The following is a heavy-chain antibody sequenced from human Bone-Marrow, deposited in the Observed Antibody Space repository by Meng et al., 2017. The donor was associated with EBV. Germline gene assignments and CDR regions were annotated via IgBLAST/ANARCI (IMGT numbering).Heavy chain of an antibody. Sequence: QVQLVQSGVEVKQPGSSVKVSCKVTGCPFITYFINWMRPAPGQGLEWMGGIIPMSGTTNYAQKFQGRVTTTADISTSTVYMELSSLKSEDTAVYYCARGPYGDSPGWFEPWGQGTLVTVSS. V-gene: IGHV1-69*06. CDR2: IIPMSGTT. CDR1: GCPFITYF. CDR3: ARGPYGDSPGWFEP. D-gene: IGHD4-17*01. J-gene: IGHJ5*02.